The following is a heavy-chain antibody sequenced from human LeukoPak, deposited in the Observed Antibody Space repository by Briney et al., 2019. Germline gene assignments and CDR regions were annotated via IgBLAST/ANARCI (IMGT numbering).Heavy chain of an antibody. CDR2: INHSGST. CDR1: GGSFSGYY. Sequence: PSETLSLTCAVYGGSFSGYYWSWIRLPPGKGLEWIGEINHSGSTNYNPSLKSRVTISVDTSKNQFSLKLSSVTAADTAVYYCARHRYSSGWYDYYYMDVWGKGTTVTISS. J-gene: IGHJ6*03. V-gene: IGHV4-34*01. D-gene: IGHD6-19*01. CDR3: ARHRYSSGWYDYYYMDV.